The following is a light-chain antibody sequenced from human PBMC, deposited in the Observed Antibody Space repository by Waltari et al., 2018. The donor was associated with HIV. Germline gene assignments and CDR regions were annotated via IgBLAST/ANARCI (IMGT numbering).Light chain of an antibody. Sequence: QSALTQPASVSGSPGQSSTIPCTGTSSDVGRYNYVSWYQQHPGKAPKLMIFDVTNRPSGVSNRFSGSKSGNTASLTISGLQLEDEADYYCSSYTSSSTWVFGGGTKLTVL. V-gene: IGLV2-14*03. J-gene: IGLJ3*02. CDR2: DVT. CDR1: SSDVGRYNY. CDR3: SSYTSSSTWV.